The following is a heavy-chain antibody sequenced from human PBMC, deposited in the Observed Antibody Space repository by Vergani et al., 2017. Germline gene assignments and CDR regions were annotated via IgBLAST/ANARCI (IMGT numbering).Heavy chain of an antibody. V-gene: IGHV3-23*01. CDR1: GFTFNIYA. CDR2: ITYNGGRT. Sequence: EVQLLESGGNLVQPGGSLRLSCAASGFTFNIYAMSWVRQAPGKGLEWVSTITYNGGRTYYADSVTGRFTISRDNSKNTLFLQLKTLRAEDTAVYYCARDGRIDAEGTELDYWGQGTLVTVSS. D-gene: IGHD1-14*01. J-gene: IGHJ4*02. CDR3: ARDGRIDAEGTELDY.